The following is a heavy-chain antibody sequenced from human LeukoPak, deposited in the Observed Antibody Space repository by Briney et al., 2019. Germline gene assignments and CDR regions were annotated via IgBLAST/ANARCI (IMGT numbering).Heavy chain of an antibody. CDR3: ARKGPLRDSIPFMDV. CDR1: GGSFSGFF. Sequence: SQTLSLTCAVYGGSFSGFFWSWIRQPPGNGLEWIGEIDHSGNTNYNPSLRSRVTISVDTSKNQFSLTVNSLTAADTAVYYCARKGPLRDSIPFMDVWGEGTTVTVSS. D-gene: IGHD4-17*01. J-gene: IGHJ6*03. CDR2: IDHSGNT. V-gene: IGHV4-34*01.